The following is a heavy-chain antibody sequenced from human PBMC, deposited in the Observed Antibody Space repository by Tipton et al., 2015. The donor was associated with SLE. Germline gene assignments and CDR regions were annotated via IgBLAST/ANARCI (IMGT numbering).Heavy chain of an antibody. D-gene: IGHD3-22*01. V-gene: IGHV5-51*03. J-gene: IGHJ4*02. CDR3: ARTFYYDSSGYSAHFDY. Sequence: QSGPEVKKPGESLKISCEGSGYSFSSYWIAWVRQMPGKGLEWMGIIYPGDSATRYSPSFQGQVTISVDKSTRAAYLQWSSLEASDTAMYYCARTFYYDSSGYSAHFDYWGQGTLVTVSS. CDR2: IYPGDSAT. CDR1: GYSFSSYW.